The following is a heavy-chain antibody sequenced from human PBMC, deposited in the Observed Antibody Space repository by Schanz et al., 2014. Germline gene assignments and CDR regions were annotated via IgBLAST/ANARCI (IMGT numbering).Heavy chain of an antibody. CDR1: GGTFSSNT. J-gene: IGHJ5*02. D-gene: IGHD3-10*01. Sequence: QVQLVQSGAEVKKPGSSVNVSCEASGGTFSSNTISWVRQAPGQGLEWMGRINPMLGLANYAQKFQGRVTITADTSTGTAYMELKNLRSEDTAVYYCGEYGSDSYTDPWGQGTLVTVSS. V-gene: IGHV1-69*02. CDR3: GEYGSDSYTDP. CDR2: INPMLGLA.